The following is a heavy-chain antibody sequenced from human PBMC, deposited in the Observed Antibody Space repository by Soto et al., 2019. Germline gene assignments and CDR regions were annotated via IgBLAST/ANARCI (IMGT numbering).Heavy chain of an antibody. Sequence: PGASLKISCKGSGYSFTSYWIGWVRQMPGKGLEWMGIIYPGDSDTRYSPSFQGQVTISADKSISTAYLQWSSLKASDTAMYYCARQSVYYDILTGYYRLLDDYGMDVWGQGTTVTVSS. CDR2: IYPGDSDT. CDR3: ARQSVYYDILTGYYRLLDDYGMDV. J-gene: IGHJ6*02. CDR1: GYSFTSYW. D-gene: IGHD3-9*01. V-gene: IGHV5-51*01.